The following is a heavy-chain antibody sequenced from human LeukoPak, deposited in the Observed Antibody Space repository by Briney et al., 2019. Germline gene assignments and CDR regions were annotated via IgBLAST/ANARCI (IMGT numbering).Heavy chain of an antibody. V-gene: IGHV3-30*04. D-gene: IGHD4-23*01. Sequence: QSGGSLRLSCATSGFTFNTYAMSWVRQAPGKGLEWVSFISYDGSNKYYADSVEGRFTISRDNSKNTLNLQMNSLRAEDTAVYYCGREKLRKIDYWGQGTLVTVSS. CDR3: GREKLRKIDY. CDR2: ISYDGSNK. CDR1: GFTFNTYA. J-gene: IGHJ4*02.